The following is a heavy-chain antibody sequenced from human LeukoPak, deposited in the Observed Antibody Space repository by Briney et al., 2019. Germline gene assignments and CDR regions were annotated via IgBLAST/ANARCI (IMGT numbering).Heavy chain of an antibody. D-gene: IGHD4/OR15-4a*01. CDR3: ARRQGATIGAKWIDP. CDR2: IDWDDDK. V-gene: IGHV2-70*04. CDR1: GFSLTTTGMR. Sequence: SGPALVKPTQTLTLTCTFSGFSLTTTGMRVSWIRQPPGKALEWLARIDWDDDKFYSTSLKTRLTISKDTSKNQVVLTMTNMDPVDTATYYCARRQGATIGAKWIDPWGQRTLVTVSS. J-gene: IGHJ5*02.